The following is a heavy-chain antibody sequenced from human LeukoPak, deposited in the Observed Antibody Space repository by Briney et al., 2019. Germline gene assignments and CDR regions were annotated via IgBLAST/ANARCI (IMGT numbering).Heavy chain of an antibody. J-gene: IGHJ5*02. CDR3: AKGWTYNWFDP. CDR1: GDSISAYL. D-gene: IGHD3/OR15-3a*01. Sequence: PSETLSLTCTVSGDSISAYLWIWIRQPPGKGLEWIGHISHSGSTNYNPSLKSRVTLSVDTSKNQFSLKLTSVTAADTAVYYCAKGWTYNWFDPWGQGTLVTVSS. V-gene: IGHV4-59*08. CDR2: ISHSGST.